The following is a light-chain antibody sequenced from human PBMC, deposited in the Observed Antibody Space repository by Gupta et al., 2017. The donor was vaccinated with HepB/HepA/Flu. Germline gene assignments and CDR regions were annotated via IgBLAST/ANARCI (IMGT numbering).Light chain of an antibody. Sequence: SVLTQPPSASGTPGQRFTISCSGSSSNIGSNYVYWYQQFPGTAPKLLIYRNNQRPSGVPDRFSGSKSGTSASLAISGLRADDEADYYCATWDDSRSCYVFGNGTNVTVL. CDR3: ATWDDSRSCYV. J-gene: IGLJ1*01. CDR1: SSNIGSNY. V-gene: IGLV1-47*01. CDR2: RNN.